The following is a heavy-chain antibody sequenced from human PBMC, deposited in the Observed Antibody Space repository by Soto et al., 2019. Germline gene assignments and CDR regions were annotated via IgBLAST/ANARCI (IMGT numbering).Heavy chain of an antibody. D-gene: IGHD5-12*01. Sequence: QVQLVQSGAEVKEPGASVTVSCRASGDRFTDYYMHWVRQAPGQGLEWMGWINPNSGVTKYAQKFQGWVPMTRDTSIRTVYMQLSRLGFGDTAIYYCAGESGGATATLDYYYFYMDVWGTGTTVTVSS. CDR3: AGESGGATATLDYYYFYMDV. CDR2: INPNSGVT. J-gene: IGHJ6*03. V-gene: IGHV1-2*04. CDR1: GDRFTDYY.